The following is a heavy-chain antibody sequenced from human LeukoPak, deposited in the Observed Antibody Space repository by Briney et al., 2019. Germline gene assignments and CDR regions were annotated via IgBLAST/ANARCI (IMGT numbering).Heavy chain of an antibody. D-gene: IGHD3-10*01. V-gene: IGHV4-34*01. J-gene: IGHJ4*02. CDR3: ARVGRITMVRGVIIRGAFDY. Sequence: SETLSLTCAVYGGSFSGYYWGWIRQPPGKGLEWIGSVYYSGSTYYNPSLKSRVTISVDTSKNQFSLKLSSVTAADTAVYYCARVGRITMVRGVIIRGAFDYWGQGTLVTVSS. CDR2: VYYSGST. CDR1: GGSFSGYY.